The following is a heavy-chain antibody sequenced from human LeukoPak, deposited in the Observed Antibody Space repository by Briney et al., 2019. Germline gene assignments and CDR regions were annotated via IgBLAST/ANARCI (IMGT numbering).Heavy chain of an antibody. J-gene: IGHJ6*02. CDR1: GFTFSSYW. Sequence: GGSLRLSCAASGFTFSSYWMSWVRQAPGEGLEWVANINQDGSEKYYVDSVKGRFTISRDNAKNSLYLQMNSLRAEDTAVYYCARLYYDSWSGYLLYYYYYGMDVWGQGTTVTVSS. D-gene: IGHD3-3*01. CDR2: INQDGSEK. V-gene: IGHV3-7*01. CDR3: ARLYYDSWSGYLLYYYYYGMDV.